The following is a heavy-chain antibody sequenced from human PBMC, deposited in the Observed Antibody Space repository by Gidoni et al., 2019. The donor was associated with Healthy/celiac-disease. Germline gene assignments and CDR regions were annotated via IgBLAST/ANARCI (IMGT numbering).Heavy chain of an antibody. CDR1: GGSFNGSY. V-gene: IGHV4-34*01. CDR3: ARGGACSSTSCYGTAPSDY. J-gene: IGHJ4*02. Sequence: QVQLQQWGAGLLKPSETLSLTCAVPGGSFNGSYWSWIRKPPGKGLEWIGEINHSGSTNYNPSLKSRVTISVDTSKNQFSLKLSSVTAADTAVYYCARGGACSSTSCYGTAPSDYWGQGTLVTVSS. D-gene: IGHD2-2*01. CDR2: INHSGST.